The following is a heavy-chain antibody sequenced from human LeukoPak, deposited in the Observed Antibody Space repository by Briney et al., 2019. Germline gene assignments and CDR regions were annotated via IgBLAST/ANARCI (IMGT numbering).Heavy chain of an antibody. Sequence: GGSLRLSCAASGFIFNEAWMNWVRQAPAKGLEWVGRIKRNADGGTTDYAAPVKGRFTVSRDDSKNTLYLQMDSLKTEDTAVYYCTTVLKYEDYVWDGYWGQGTLVTVSS. D-gene: IGHD3-16*01. J-gene: IGHJ4*02. V-gene: IGHV3-15*07. CDR2: IKRNADGGTT. CDR3: TTVLKYEDYVWDGY. CDR1: GFIFNEAW.